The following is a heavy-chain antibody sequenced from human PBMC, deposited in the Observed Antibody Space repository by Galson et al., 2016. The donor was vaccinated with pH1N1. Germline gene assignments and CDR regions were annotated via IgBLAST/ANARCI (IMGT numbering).Heavy chain of an antibody. J-gene: IGHJ4*02. CDR1: GFTFTTYW. D-gene: IGHD6-13*01. CDR3: ARAIAAPEAH. V-gene: IGHV3-30*03. CDR2: ISYDGSNE. Sequence: SLRLSCAASGFTFTTYWMNWVRQAPGKGLEWVALISYDGSNEYYADSVKGRFTISRDNSKNTLYLQMNSLRADDTGVYYCARAIAAPEAHWGLGTLVTVSS.